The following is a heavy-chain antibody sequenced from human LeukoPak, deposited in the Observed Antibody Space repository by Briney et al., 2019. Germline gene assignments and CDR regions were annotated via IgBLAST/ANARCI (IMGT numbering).Heavy chain of an antibody. CDR2: INAGNGNT. D-gene: IGHD2-2*01. CDR1: GYTFTSYA. V-gene: IGHV1-3*01. Sequence: ASVKVSCKASGYTFTSYAMHWVRQAPGQRLEWMGWINAGNGNTKYSQKFQGRVTITRDTSASTAYMELSSLRSEDTAVYYCARGGGRYCSSTSCYADYFDYWGQGTLVTVSS. J-gene: IGHJ4*02. CDR3: ARGGGRYCSSTSCYADYFDY.